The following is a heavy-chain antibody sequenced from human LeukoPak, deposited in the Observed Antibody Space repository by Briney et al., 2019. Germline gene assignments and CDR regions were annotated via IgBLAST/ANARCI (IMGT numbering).Heavy chain of an antibody. Sequence: GGSLRLSCAASGFTFSSYTIHWVRQPPGKGLEWVAVISFDGSNKYYADSVKGRFTISRDNSKNTLYLQMNSLRAEDTAVYYCAREELGSSLGFDPWGQGALVTVSS. CDR3: AREELGSSLGFDP. V-gene: IGHV3-30-3*01. D-gene: IGHD3-16*01. J-gene: IGHJ5*02. CDR1: GFTFSSYT. CDR2: ISFDGSNK.